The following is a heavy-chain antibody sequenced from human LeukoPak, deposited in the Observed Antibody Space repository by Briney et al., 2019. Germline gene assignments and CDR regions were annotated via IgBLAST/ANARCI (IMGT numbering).Heavy chain of an antibody. D-gene: IGHD1-7*01. CDR3: AGTGTTSGGFDY. J-gene: IGHJ4*02. Sequence: SETLSLTCTVSGGSISSGSYYWSWIRQPAGKGLEWIGRIYTSGSTNYNPSLKSRVTITVDTSKNQFSLKLSSATAADTAVYYCAGTGTTSGGFDYWGQGTLVTVSS. CDR1: GGSISSGSYY. V-gene: IGHV4-61*02. CDR2: IYTSGST.